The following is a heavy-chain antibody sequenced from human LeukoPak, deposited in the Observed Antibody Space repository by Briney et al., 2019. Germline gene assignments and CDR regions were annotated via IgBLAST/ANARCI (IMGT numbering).Heavy chain of an antibody. V-gene: IGHV1-18*01. CDR3: AREISRYCSGGSCYKAFDI. D-gene: IGHD2-15*01. J-gene: IGHJ3*02. CDR1: GYTFTSYG. Sequence: ASVEVSCKASGYTFTSYGISWVRQAPGQGLEWMGWISAYNGNTNYAQKLQGRVTMTTDTSTSTAYMELRSLRSDDTAVYYCAREISRYCSGGSCYKAFDIWGQGTMVTVSS. CDR2: ISAYNGNT.